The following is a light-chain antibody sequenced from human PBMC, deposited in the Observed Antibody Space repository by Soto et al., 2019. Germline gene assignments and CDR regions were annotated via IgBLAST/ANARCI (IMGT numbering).Light chain of an antibody. CDR2: NIF. CDR1: QSINRF. J-gene: IGKJ4*01. V-gene: IGKV3-11*01. CDR3: QQRSIWPLS. Sequence: EIVLTQSPAALSLSPGEGVTLSCRASQSINRFLAWYQQKPGQAPRILIYNIFNSATGIPARFSGSGSGTDFTVTITSLEPEDFAVYDCQQRSIWPLSFGGGTRVEIK.